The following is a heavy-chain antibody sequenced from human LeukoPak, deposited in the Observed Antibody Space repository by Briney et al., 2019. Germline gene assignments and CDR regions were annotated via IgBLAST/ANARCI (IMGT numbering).Heavy chain of an antibody. D-gene: IGHD6-19*01. CDR2: ISSSGSTI. V-gene: IGHV3-11*01. J-gene: IGHJ4*02. Sequence: GGSLRLSCAASGFTFSDYYMSWIRQAPGKGLEWVSYISSSGSTIYYADSVKGRFTISRDNAKSSLYLQMNSLRAEDTAVYYCARDLPLSSGWYDYWGQGTLVTVSS. CDR3: ARDLPLSSGWYDY. CDR1: GFTFSDYY.